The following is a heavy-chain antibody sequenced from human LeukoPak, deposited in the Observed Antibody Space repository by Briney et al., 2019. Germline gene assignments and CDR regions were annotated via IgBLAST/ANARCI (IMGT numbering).Heavy chain of an antibody. D-gene: IGHD1-26*01. CDR2: IYPGDTYT. CDR1: DSSFTSSS. Sequence: GEPLNTSLQGSDSSFTSSSSGWVRQMHGKGLGWMGIIYPGDTYTRYRPSFQGQVTISADKSISNAYLQWSSLKASDTAMYYCARFSVGGTYYPNYWVQGTLVSVCS. CDR3: ARFSVGGTYYPNY. V-gene: IGHV5-51*02. J-gene: IGHJ4*02.